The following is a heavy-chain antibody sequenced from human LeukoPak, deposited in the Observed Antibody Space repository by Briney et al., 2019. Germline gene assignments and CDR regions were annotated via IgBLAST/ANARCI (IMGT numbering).Heavy chain of an antibody. J-gene: IGHJ4*02. V-gene: IGHV3-23*01. CDR1: GFTFSNYG. CDR2: ISAGGGST. D-gene: IGHD3-9*01. Sequence: GGSLRLSCVASGFTFSNYGMSWVRQAPGKGLEWVAGISAGGGSTYYADSVKGRFTISRDNSKNMLYLQLNSLRAEDTAVYYCAKGDPPTYYDILTGQDYWGQGTLVTVSS. CDR3: AKGDPPTYYDILTGQDY.